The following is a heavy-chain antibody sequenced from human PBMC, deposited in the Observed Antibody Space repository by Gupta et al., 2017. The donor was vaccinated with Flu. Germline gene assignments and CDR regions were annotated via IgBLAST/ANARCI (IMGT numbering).Heavy chain of an antibody. D-gene: IGHD1-1*01. CDR3: ARLRVGGTGFIVD. CDR2: SSSTSKYI. V-gene: IGHV3-21*01. J-gene: IGHJ4*02. CDR1: GFTFSDHS. Sequence: ASGFTFSDHSFHWVRQAPGKGLEWVSSSSSTSKYIFYVDSVKGRFTISRDNAKNSLYLQMDSLRAEDTAVYYCARLRVGGTGFIVDGGQGTLVTVSS.